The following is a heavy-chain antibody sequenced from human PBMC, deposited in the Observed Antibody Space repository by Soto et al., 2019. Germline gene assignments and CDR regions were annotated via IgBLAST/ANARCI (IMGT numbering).Heavy chain of an antibody. J-gene: IGHJ4*02. CDR1: GYSISSSNW. CDR3: AKTPRHYYDSSGYPLQPVDY. V-gene: IGHV4-28*01. CDR2: IYYSGST. D-gene: IGHD3-22*01. Sequence: PSETLSLTCAVSGYSISSSNWWGWIRQPPGKGLEWIGYIYYSGSTYYNPSLKSRVTMSVDTSKNQFSLKLSSVTAVDTAVYYYAKTPRHYYDSSGYPLQPVDYWGQGTLVTVSS.